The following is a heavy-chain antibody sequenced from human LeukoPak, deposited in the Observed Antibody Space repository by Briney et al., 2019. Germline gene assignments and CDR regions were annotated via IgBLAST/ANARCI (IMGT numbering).Heavy chain of an antibody. CDR3: ARGEDGTGDYRPTYFDS. D-gene: IGHD4-17*01. CDR1: GYSFTTYW. CDR2: IYPGDSDT. Sequence: GESLKISCKGSGYSFTTYWIGWVRQMPGKGLEWMGIIYPGDSDTRYNPSLKSRATISVDTSKKQFSLNLTSVTAADTAVYYCARGEDGTGDYRPTYFDSWGQGTLVTVSS. J-gene: IGHJ4*02. V-gene: IGHV5-51*01.